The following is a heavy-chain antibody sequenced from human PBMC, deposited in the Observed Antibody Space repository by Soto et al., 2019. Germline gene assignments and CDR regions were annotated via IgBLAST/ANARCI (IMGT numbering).Heavy chain of an antibody. Sequence: GGSLRLSCAASGFTFSSYTMSWVRQAPGKGLEWVSAISGSGGSTYYADSVKGRFTISRDNSKNTLYLQMNSLRAEDTAVYYCAKDVRRGYSSSSWGQGTLVTVSS. CDR2: ISGSGGST. V-gene: IGHV3-23*01. CDR3: AKDVRRGYSSSS. CDR1: GFTFSSYT. J-gene: IGHJ5*02. D-gene: IGHD6-13*01.